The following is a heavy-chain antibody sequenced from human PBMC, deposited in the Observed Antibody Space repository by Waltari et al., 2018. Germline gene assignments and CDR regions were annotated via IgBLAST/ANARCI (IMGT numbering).Heavy chain of an antibody. CDR2: VRSKHNNFAT. CDR1: GFPIGGPA. CDR3: TTGIVELESERAAF. D-gene: IGHD1-1*01. V-gene: IGHV3-73*01. J-gene: IGHJ4*02. Sequence: EVQVVESGGGFIQTGESLRLSCVASGFPIGGPAMDWVRQSPGKGLQWIGRVRSKHNNFATVYAESMRGRSMVSRNASMNTAYLQIDNVTPDDTAVYYCTTGIVELESERAAFWGRGVLVTVTS.